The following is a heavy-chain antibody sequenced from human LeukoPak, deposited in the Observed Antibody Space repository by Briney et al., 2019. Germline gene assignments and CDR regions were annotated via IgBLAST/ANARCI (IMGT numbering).Heavy chain of an antibody. Sequence: SETLSLTCTVSGGSVSSGSYYWSWIRQPPGKGLEWIGYIYYSGSTNYNPSLKSRVTISVDTSKNQFSLKLSSVTAADTAVYYCARISPVEIDYWGQGTLVTVSS. V-gene: IGHV4-61*01. D-gene: IGHD6-19*01. CDR1: GGSVSSGSYY. CDR3: ARISPVEIDY. J-gene: IGHJ4*02. CDR2: IYYSGST.